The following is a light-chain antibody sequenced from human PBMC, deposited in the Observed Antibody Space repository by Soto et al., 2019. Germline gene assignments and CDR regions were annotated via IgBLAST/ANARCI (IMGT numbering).Light chain of an antibody. V-gene: IGLV2-14*03. J-gene: IGLJ1*01. CDR2: EVS. CDR1: SSDVGAYDY. Sequence: QSALTQPASVSGSPGQSIAISCTGISSDVGAYDYVSWYQQHPDRAPRLVIYEVSNRPSGVSNRFSGSKSVNTATLTISGLQAEDEADYYCASHTTTNTRVFGTGTKVTVL. CDR3: ASHTTTNTRV.